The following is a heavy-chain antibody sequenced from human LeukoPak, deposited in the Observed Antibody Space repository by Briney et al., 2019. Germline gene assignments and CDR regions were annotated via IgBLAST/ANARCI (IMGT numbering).Heavy chain of an antibody. CDR2: MNANSGNT. CDR1: GGTFSSYA. Sequence: ASVKVSCKASGGTFSSYAINWVRQATGQGLEWMGWMNANSGNTGYAQKFQGRVTMTRSTSISTAYMELSSLRSDDTAVYYCARGASRSFDYWGQGTLVTVSS. CDR3: ARGASRSFDY. J-gene: IGHJ4*02. V-gene: IGHV1-8*02.